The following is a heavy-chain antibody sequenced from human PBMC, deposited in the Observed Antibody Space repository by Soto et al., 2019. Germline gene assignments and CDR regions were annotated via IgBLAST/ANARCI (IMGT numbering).Heavy chain of an antibody. CDR1: GYTFSTSG. CDR2: IRPANGNT. V-gene: IGHV1-18*01. CDR3: ARDTESNRYND. Sequence: ASVKVSCKASGYTFSTSGISWVRQAPVQGLGWVGWIRPANGNTKSAQRFQGRVTLTTDTSASTAYMELRSLTSDDTAMYYCARDTESNRYNDWGQGTLVTVSS. J-gene: IGHJ1*01. D-gene: IGHD1-20*01.